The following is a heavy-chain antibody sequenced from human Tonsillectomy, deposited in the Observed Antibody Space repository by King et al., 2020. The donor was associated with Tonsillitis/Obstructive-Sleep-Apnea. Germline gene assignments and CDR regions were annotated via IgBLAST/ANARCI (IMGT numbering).Heavy chain of an antibody. CDR3: ARIPGSYHYYMDM. CDR1: GFAFSTYS. Sequence: VQLVESGGGLVQPGGSLRLSCAASGFAFSTYSINWVRQAPGKGLEWVLYISGGGTTIHYAESVKGRFTISRDYAKNSLYVQMNSLRDEDTAVYYCARIPGSYHYYMDMWGKGTTVTVSS. V-gene: IGHV3-48*02. CDR2: ISGGGTTI. J-gene: IGHJ6*03.